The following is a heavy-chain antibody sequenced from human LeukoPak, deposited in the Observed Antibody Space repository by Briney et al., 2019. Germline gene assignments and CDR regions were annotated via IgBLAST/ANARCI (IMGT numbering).Heavy chain of an antibody. Sequence: PSETLSLTCAVYGGSFSGYYWSWIRQPPGKGLEWIGEINHSGSTNYNPSLKSRVTISVDTSKNQFSLKLSSVTAADTAVYYCATNSGSYRGWFDPWGQGTLVTVSS. CDR2: INHSGST. CDR1: GGSFSGYY. D-gene: IGHD1-26*01. J-gene: IGHJ5*02. CDR3: ATNSGSYRGWFDP. V-gene: IGHV4-34*01.